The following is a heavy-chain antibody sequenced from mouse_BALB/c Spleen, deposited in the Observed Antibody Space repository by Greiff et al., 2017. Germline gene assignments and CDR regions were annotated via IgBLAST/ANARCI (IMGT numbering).Heavy chain of an antibody. CDR2: IYPGDGDT. CDR1: GYAFSSYW. V-gene: IGHV1-80*01. J-gene: IGHJ2*01. CDR3: ARDGNYRYDY. Sequence: QVQLQQSGAELVRPGSSVKISCKASGYAFSSYWMNWVKQRPGQGLEWIGQIYPGDGDTNYNGKFKGKATLTADTSSSTAYMQLSSLTSEDSAVYFGARDGNYRYDYWGQGTTLTVSS. D-gene: IGHD2-14*01.